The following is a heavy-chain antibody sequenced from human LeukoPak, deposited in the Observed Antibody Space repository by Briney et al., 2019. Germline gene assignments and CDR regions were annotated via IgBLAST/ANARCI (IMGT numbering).Heavy chain of an antibody. D-gene: IGHD3-3*01. J-gene: IGHJ4*02. V-gene: IGHV1-8*01. CDR2: MNPNSGNT. CDR3: ARVGVGITIFGVVIRSYYFDY. CDR1: GYTFTSYD. Sequence: ASVKVSCKASGYTFTSYDINWVRQATGQGLEWMGWMNPNSGNTGYAQKFQGRVTMTRNTSISTAYMELSSPRSEDTAVYYCARVGVGITIFGVVIRSYYFDYWGQGTLVTVSS.